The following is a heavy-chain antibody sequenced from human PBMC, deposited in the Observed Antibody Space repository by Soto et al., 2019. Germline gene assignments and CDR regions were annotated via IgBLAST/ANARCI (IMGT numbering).Heavy chain of an antibody. V-gene: IGHV3-7*03. J-gene: IGHJ5*02. CDR1: GFTFSSYW. Sequence: GGSLRRACVASGFTFSSYWMSWVRQAPGKGLEWVANIKQDGSEKYYVDSVKGRFTISRDNAKNSLYLQMNSLRAEDTAVYYCARLGYCSSTSCYYGWFDPWGQGTLVTVSS. CDR3: ARLGYCSSTSCYYGWFDP. CDR2: IKQDGSEK. D-gene: IGHD2-2*01.